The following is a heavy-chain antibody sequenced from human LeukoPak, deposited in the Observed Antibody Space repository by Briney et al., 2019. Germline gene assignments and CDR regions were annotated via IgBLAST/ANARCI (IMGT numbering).Heavy chain of an antibody. CDR2: ITSNGGRT. CDR3: ARVGSWDAFDI. D-gene: IGHD1-26*01. J-gene: IGHJ3*02. CDR1: GFTFSNYA. Sequence: GGSLRLSCAASGFTFSNYAMHWVRQAPGKGLEYVSAITSNGGRTYYANSVKGRFTISRDNSKNTLYLQMGSLRTEDMAVYYCARVGSWDAFDIWGQGTMVTVSS. V-gene: IGHV3-64*01.